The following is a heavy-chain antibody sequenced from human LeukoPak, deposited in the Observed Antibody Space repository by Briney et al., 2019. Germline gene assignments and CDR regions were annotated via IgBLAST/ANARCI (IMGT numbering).Heavy chain of an antibody. CDR1: GGSISSYY. J-gene: IGHJ4*02. V-gene: IGHV4-59*01. D-gene: IGHD3-22*01. Sequence: PSETLSLTCTVSGGSISSYYWSWLRQPPGKGLEWIGYIYYSGSTNYNPSLKSRVTISVDTSKNQFSLKLSSVTAADTAVYYCARHDSSGLENDYWGQGTLVTVSS. CDR3: ARHDSSGLENDY. CDR2: IYYSGST.